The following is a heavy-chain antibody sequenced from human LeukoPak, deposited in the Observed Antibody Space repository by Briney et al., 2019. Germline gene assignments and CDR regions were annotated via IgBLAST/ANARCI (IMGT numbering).Heavy chain of an antibody. CDR1: GLTFSTYA. V-gene: IGHV3-23*01. CDR3: AKGPANHYYYYCYGMDI. Sequence: PGGSLNLPCAASGLTFSTYALSWVRQAPGKGLEWVSDISGTGGSTYYADSVKGRFTISRDNSKNTLYLQMNSLRAEDTAVYYCAKGPANHYYYYCYGMDIWG. D-gene: IGHD4/OR15-4a*01. CDR2: ISGTGGST. J-gene: IGHJ6*02.